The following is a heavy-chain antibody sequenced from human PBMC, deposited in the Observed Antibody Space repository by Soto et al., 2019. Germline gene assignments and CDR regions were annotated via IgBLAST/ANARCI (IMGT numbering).Heavy chain of an antibody. CDR2: ISAYNGNT. Sequence: ASVKVSCKASGYTFTSYGISWVRQAPGQGLEWMGWISAYNGNTNYAQKLQGRVTMTTDTSTSTAYMELRSLRSDDTAVYYCARDNVDTAMVTYYSYGMDVWGQGTTVPVSS. V-gene: IGHV1-18*04. CDR3: ARDNVDTAMVTYYSYGMDV. CDR1: GYTFTSYG. J-gene: IGHJ6*02. D-gene: IGHD5-18*01.